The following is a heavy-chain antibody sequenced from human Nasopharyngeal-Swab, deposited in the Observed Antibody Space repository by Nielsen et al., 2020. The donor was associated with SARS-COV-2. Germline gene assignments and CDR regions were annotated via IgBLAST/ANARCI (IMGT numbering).Heavy chain of an antibody. D-gene: IGHD3-9*01. Sequence: WVRQAPGQGLEWMGWISAYNGNTNYAQKHQGRVTMTTDKSTSTAYMELRSLRSDDTAVYYCARMYYDILTGWYYYYGMDVWGQGTTVTVSS. J-gene: IGHJ6*02. CDR2: ISAYNGNT. V-gene: IGHV1-18*01. CDR3: ARMYYDILTGWYYYYGMDV.